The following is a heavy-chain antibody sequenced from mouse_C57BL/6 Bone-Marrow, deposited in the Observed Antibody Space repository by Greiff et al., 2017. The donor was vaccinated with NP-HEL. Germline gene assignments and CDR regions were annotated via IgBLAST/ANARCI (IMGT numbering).Heavy chain of an antibody. CDR1: GFSLTSYG. CDR3: AKRGGNYVLDAMDY. J-gene: IGHJ4*01. V-gene: IGHV2-3*01. D-gene: IGHD2-1*01. Sequence: VKVVESGPGLVAPSQSLSITCTVSGFSLTSYGVSWVRQPPGKGLEWLGVIWGDGSTNYHSALISRLSISKDNSKSQVFLKLNSLQTDDTATYYCAKRGGNYVLDAMDYWGQGTSVTVSS. CDR2: IWGDGST.